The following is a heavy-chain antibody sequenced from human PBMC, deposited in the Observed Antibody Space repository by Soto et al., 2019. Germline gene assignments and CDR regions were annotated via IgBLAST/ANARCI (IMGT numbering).Heavy chain of an antibody. Sequence: AGGSLRLSCAASGFTFSTYALSWVRQAPGKGLEWVSGISGSSGTTHYADSVKGRFTISRDISKNTLYVQMNSLRAEDTAIYYCAKMRGGSVLYYFDHWGQGTLVTVSS. V-gene: IGHV3-23*01. D-gene: IGHD1-26*01. J-gene: IGHJ4*02. CDR3: AKMRGGSVLYYFDH. CDR2: ISGSSGTT. CDR1: GFTFSTYA.